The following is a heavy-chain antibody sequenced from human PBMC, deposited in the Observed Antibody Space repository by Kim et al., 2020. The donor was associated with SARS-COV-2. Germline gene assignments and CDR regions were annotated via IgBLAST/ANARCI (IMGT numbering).Heavy chain of an antibody. D-gene: IGHD1-26*01. V-gene: IGHV1-69*11. CDR3: AIFEQWGDPFEN. CDR1: GGTFSNRA. Sequence: SVKVSCTASGGTFSNRAISWVRQAPGHGLEWMGRFNPFLDTTNVARSFRDRVTINADQPPGSAYMELSNLTYDDIAVYYCAIFEQWGDPFENWGQGTVVSVSS. CDR2: FNPFLDTT. J-gene: IGHJ3*02.